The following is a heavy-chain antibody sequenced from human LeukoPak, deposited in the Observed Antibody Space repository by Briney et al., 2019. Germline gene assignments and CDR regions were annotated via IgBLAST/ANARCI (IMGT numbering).Heavy chain of an antibody. V-gene: IGHV1-69*06. D-gene: IGHD6-19*01. CDR2: IIPIFGTA. J-gene: IGHJ6*03. CDR1: GGTFSSYA. Sequence: EASVKVSCKASGGTFSSYAISWVRQAPGQGLEWMGGIIPIFGTANYAQKFQGRVTITADKSTSTAYMELSSLRSEDTAVYYCARRSRIAVAGYYYYYMDVWGKGTTVTVSS. CDR3: ARRSRIAVAGYYYYYMDV.